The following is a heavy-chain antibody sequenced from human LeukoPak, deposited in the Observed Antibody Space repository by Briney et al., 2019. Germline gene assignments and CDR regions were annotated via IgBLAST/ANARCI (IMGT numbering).Heavy chain of an antibody. Sequence: GGSLRLSCAASGFTFNSYSMNWVRQAPGKGLEWVSSISGSNSYIYYADSMKGRFTISRDNAKNSLYLQMNSLRAEDTAVYYCARRRIVVVMRPSDAFDIWGQGTMVTVSS. V-gene: IGHV3-21*01. D-gene: IGHD3-22*01. CDR3: ARRRIVVVMRPSDAFDI. CDR1: GFTFNSYS. J-gene: IGHJ3*02. CDR2: ISGSNSYI.